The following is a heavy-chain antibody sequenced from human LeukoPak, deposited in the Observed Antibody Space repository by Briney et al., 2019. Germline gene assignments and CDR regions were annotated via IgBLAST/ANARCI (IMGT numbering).Heavy chain of an antibody. V-gene: IGHV3-21*01. CDR1: GFTFSSDS. Sequence: NPGRPLSLSCAPSGFTFSSDSMNWVPRSTGQGLEWVSSISSCSSYIYYEESVKGRFTISGDTAKNSLYLQMNSLRAEDTAVYYCAREAGDYVDSFDYWGQGTMVTVSS. J-gene: IGHJ4*02. CDR2: ISSCSSYI. D-gene: IGHD4-17*01. CDR3: AREAGDYVDSFDY.